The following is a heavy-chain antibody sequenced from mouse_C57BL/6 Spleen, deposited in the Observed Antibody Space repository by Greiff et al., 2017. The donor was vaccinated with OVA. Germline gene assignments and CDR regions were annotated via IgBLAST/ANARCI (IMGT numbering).Heavy chain of an antibody. V-gene: IGHV14-3*01. Sequence: VQLQQSVAELVRPGASVKLSCTASGFNIKNTYMHWVKQRPEQGLEWIGRIDPANGNTKYAPKFQGKATITADTSSNTAYLQLSSLTSEDTAIYYGSFTMVTTRGYAMDYWGQGTSVTVSS. J-gene: IGHJ4*01. CDR3: SFTMVTTRGYAMDY. CDR1: GFNIKNTY. CDR2: IDPANGNT. D-gene: IGHD2-2*01.